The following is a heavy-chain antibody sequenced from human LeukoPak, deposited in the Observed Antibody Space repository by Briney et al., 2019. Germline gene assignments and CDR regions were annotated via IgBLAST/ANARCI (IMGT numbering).Heavy chain of an antibody. J-gene: IGHJ4*02. CDR2: ISGSGGST. CDR1: GFTFSSYD. V-gene: IGHV3-23*01. Sequence: GGSLRLSCAASGFTFSSYDMSWVRQAPGKGLEWVSAISGSGGSTYYADSVKGRFTISRDNSKNTLYLQMNSLRAEDTAVYYCAKDLRGYDYRYFDYWGQGTLVTVSS. D-gene: IGHD5-12*01. CDR3: AKDLRGYDYRYFDY.